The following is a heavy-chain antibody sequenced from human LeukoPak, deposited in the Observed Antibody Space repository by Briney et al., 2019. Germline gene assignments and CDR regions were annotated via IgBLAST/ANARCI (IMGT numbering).Heavy chain of an antibody. Sequence: SVKVSCKASGGTFSSYAISWVRQAPGQGFEWMGRIIPIFGIANYAQKFQGRVTITADKSTSTAYMELSSLRSEDTAVYYCARDRSIVVVPAAIYYYGMDVWGQGTTVTVSS. CDR3: ARDRSIVVVPAAIYYYGMDV. CDR1: GGTFSSYA. CDR2: IIPIFGIA. J-gene: IGHJ6*02. D-gene: IGHD2-2*01. V-gene: IGHV1-69*04.